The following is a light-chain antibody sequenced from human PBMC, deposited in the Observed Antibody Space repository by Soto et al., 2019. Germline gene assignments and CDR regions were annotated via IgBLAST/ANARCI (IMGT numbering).Light chain of an antibody. Sequence: DIVMTQSPDSLAVSLGERATINCKSSQSVFFSSYNKDFLAWYQQKPGQPPKLLIYWASTREAGVPDRFSGSGSGTDVTLTISSLQAEDVAVYSGQQYCSTPLTFGGGTKVEIK. CDR1: QSVFFSSYNKDF. CDR2: WAS. V-gene: IGKV4-1*01. J-gene: IGKJ4*01. CDR3: QQYCSTPLT.